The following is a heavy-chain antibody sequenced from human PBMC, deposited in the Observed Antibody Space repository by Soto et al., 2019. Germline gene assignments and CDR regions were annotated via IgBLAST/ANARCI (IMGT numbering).Heavy chain of an antibody. D-gene: IGHD1-1*01. V-gene: IGHV4-4*07. J-gene: IGHJ4*02. CDR3: ARGGIQLSYSFDY. Sequence: QVQLQESGPRLVKPSETLSLTCSVSGSSFSNCYWSWIRQPAGKGLEWIGRIYTSGATSYNPSLKSRVTMSVDTSQTQMSLSVRSVTAADTAVYFYARGGIQLSYSFDYWGPGILLTVSS. CDR1: GSSFSNCY. CDR2: IYTSGAT.